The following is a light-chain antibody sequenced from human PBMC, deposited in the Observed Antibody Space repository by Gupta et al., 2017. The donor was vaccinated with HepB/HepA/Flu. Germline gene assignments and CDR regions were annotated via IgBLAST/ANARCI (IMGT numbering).Light chain of an antibody. CDR2: EVS. J-gene: IGLJ3*02. Sequence: QSALTQPPSASGSPGRLVTISCTGTSSDVGGYNYVSWYQQRPGRAPKLLIYEVSKRPSGVPDRFSGSKSGNTASLTVSGVQVQDEADYYCSSYTGSNIWVFGGGTKLTVL. CDR3: SSYTGSNIWV. V-gene: IGLV2-8*01. CDR1: SSDVGGYNY.